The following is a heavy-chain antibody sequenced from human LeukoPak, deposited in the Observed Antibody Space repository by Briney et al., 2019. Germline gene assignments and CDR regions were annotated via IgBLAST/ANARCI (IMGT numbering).Heavy chain of an antibody. CDR3: ARSAYYYDSSGYHALDY. CDR2: ISGSSSYI. CDR1: GFTFSSYS. V-gene: IGHV3-21*01. Sequence: GGSLRLSCAASGFTFSSYSMNWVRQAPGKGLEWVSSISGSSSYIYYADSVKGRFTISRDNAKNSLYLQMNSLRAEDTAVYYCARSAYYYDSSGYHALDYWGQGTLVTVSS. J-gene: IGHJ4*02. D-gene: IGHD3-22*01.